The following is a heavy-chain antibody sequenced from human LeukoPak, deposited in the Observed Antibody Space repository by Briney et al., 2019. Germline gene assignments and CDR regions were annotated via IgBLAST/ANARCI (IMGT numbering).Heavy chain of an antibody. J-gene: IGHJ4*02. V-gene: IGHV3-7*03. CDR3: ARYGDYELDY. Sequence: GGSLRLSCAASGFTFNSYWMSWVRQAPGKGLEWLAKINRGGSKSYHADSVRGRFIISRDNAKTLLYLQISSLRTDDTAVYYCARYGDYELDYWGQGILVTVSS. D-gene: IGHD4-17*01. CDR1: GFTFNSYW. CDR2: INRGGSKS.